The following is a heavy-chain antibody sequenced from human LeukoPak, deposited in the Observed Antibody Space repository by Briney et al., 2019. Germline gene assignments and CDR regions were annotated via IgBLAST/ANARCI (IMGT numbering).Heavy chain of an antibody. J-gene: IGHJ4*02. Sequence: SETLSLTCTVSGGSISSYYWSWIRQSPGKGLEWIGFMHHSGSANSNPSLRSRVTISMDTSKNQFSLKMSSVTAADTAVYYCARTQWPAPHFDYWGQGTLVTVSS. D-gene: IGHD6-19*01. CDR2: MHHSGSA. CDR3: ARTQWPAPHFDY. CDR1: GGSISSYY. V-gene: IGHV4-59*01.